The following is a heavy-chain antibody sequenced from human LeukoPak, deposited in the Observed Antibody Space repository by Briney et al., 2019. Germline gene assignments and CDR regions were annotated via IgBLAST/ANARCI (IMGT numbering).Heavy chain of an antibody. CDR3: ARDEYYDFWSGYRSDYYYGMDV. J-gene: IGHJ6*02. CDR2: ISSSSSYI. D-gene: IGHD3-3*01. CDR1: GFTFSSYS. Sequence: GGSLRLSCAASGFTFSSYSMNWVRQAPGKGLEWVSSISSSSSYIYYADSVKGRFTISRDNAKNSLYLQMNSLRAEDTAMYYCARDEYYDFWSGYRSDYYYGMDVWGQGTTVTVSS. V-gene: IGHV3-21*01.